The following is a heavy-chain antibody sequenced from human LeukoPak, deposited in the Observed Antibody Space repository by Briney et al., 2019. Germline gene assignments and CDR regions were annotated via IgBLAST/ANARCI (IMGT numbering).Heavy chain of an antibody. CDR1: GDSISSGSYY. J-gene: IGHJ6*03. V-gene: IGHV4-61*02. CDR3: ARGGPPGYYYDYYMDV. Sequence: SETLSLTCTVSGDSISSGSYYWSWIRQPAGKGLEWIGRIYTSGSTNYNPSLKSRVTISVDTSKNQFSLKLSSVTAADTAVYFCARGGPPGYYYDYYMDVWGKGTTVTISS. CDR2: IYTSGST.